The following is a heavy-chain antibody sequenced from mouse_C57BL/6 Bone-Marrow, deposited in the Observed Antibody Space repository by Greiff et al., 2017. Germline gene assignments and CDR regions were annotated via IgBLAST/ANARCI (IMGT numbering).Heavy chain of an antibody. CDR3: ARSYYGSSPRYWYFDV. V-gene: IGHV1-18*01. CDR1: GYTFTDYN. D-gene: IGHD1-1*01. Sequence: VQLQQSGPELVKPGASVKIPCKASGYTFTDYNMDWVKQSHGKSLEWIGDINPNNGGTIYNQKFKGKATLTVDKSSSTAYMELRSLTSEDTAVYYCARSYYGSSPRYWYFDVWGTGTTVTVSS. J-gene: IGHJ1*03. CDR2: INPNNGGT.